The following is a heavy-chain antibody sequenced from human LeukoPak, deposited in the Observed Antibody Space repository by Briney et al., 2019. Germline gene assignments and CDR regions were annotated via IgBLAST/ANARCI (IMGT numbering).Heavy chain of an antibody. V-gene: IGHV3-53*01. J-gene: IGHJ4*02. CDR2: IYSGGST. Sequence: EGSLRLSCAASGFTVSSNYMSWVRQAPGKGLEWVSVIYSGGSTYYADSVKGRFTISRDNSKNTLYLQMNSLRAEDTAIYYCANPPTVTSFHYWGQGTLVTVSS. CDR1: GFTVSSNY. CDR3: ANPPTVTSFHY. D-gene: IGHD4-11*01.